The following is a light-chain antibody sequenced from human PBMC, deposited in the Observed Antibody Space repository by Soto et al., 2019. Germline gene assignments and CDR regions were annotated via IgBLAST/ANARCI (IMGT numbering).Light chain of an antibody. V-gene: IGKV3-11*01. CDR2: DAS. CDR1: QSVSSY. CDR3: QQRSNWPPT. J-gene: IGKJ5*01. Sequence: IVLTQSPATLSLSPGERATLSCWASQSVSSYLAWYQQKPGQAPRLLIYDASNRATGIPARFSGSGSGTDFTLTISSLEPEDFAVYYCQQRSNWPPTFGQGTRLEIK.